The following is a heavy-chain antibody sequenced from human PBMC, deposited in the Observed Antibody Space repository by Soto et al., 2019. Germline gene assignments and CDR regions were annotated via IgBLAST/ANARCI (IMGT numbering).Heavy chain of an antibody. CDR2: ISGSGGST. CDR1: GFTFSSYA. Sequence: PGGSLRLSCAASGFTFSSYAMSWVRQAPGKGLEWVSAISGSGGSTYYADSVKGRFTISRDDSRNTVSLQMNSLRDEDTAVYYCAKTAGYDYVWGSSGLDPWGQGTLVTVSS. D-gene: IGHD3-16*01. J-gene: IGHJ5*02. V-gene: IGHV3-23*01. CDR3: AKTAGYDYVWGSSGLDP.